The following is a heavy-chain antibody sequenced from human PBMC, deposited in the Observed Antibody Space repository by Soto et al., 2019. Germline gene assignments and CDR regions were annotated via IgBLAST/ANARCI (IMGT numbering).Heavy chain of an antibody. D-gene: IGHD1-26*01. J-gene: IGHJ4*02. V-gene: IGHV4-34*01. CDR1: GGSFSGYY. Sequence: SETLSLTCAVYGGSFSGYYWSWIRQPPGRGLEWIGEINHSGSTNYNPSLKSRVTISVDTSKNQFSLKLSSVTAADTAVYYCARVRRYGGPTGDYWGQGTLVTVSS. CDR2: INHSGST. CDR3: ARVRRYGGPTGDY.